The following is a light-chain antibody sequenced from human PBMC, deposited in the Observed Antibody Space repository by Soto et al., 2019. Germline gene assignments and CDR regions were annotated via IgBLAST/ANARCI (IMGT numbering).Light chain of an antibody. CDR3: SSYTSSSTPYV. Sequence: QSALIQPPSVSGSPGQSVTISCTGTSSDVGGYNYVSWYQQHPGKAPKLMIYDVSNRPSGVSNRFSGSKSGNTASLTISGLLAEDEADYYCSSYTSSSTPYVFGTGTKVTVL. CDR2: DVS. CDR1: SSDVGGYNY. V-gene: IGLV2-14*01. J-gene: IGLJ1*01.